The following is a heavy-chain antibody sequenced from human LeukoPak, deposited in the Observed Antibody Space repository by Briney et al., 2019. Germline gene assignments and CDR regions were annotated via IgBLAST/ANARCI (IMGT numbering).Heavy chain of an antibody. V-gene: IGHV4-39*01. CDR1: RGSISISSYY. D-gene: IGHD2-15*01. J-gene: IGHJ4*02. CDR3: ARHHCSGYDY. CDR2: IYYTGST. Sequence: SETLSLTCSVSRGSISISSYYWGWIRQPPGRGLEYIGDIYYTGSTYYNPSLKSRVTMSIDTSKNQFSLKLSSVTAADTAVYYCARHHCSGYDYWGQGALVTVSS.